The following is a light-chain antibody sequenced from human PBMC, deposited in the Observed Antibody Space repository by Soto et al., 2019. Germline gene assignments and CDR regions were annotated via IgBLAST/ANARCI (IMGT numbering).Light chain of an antibody. CDR2: QDS. V-gene: IGLV3-1*01. Sequence: SYELTQPPSVSVSPGQTASITCSGAKLGDKYACWYQQKPGQSPVLVIYQDSKRPSGIPERFPGSNSGNTATLTISGTQAMDEADYYCQAWDRSTYVVFGGGTKLTVL. CDR3: QAWDRSTYVV. CDR1: KLGDKY. J-gene: IGLJ2*01.